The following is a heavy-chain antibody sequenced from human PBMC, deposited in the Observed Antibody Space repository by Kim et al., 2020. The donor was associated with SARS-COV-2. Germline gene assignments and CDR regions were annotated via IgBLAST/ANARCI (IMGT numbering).Heavy chain of an antibody. CDR1: GGSISSSSYY. J-gene: IGHJ4*02. CDR2: IYYSGST. Sequence: SETLSLTCTVSGGSISSSSYYWGWIRQPPGKGLEWIVSIYYSGSTYYNPSLKSRVTISVDTSKNQFSLKLSSVTAADTSVYYCARHLRWGIAVAGGYYFDYWGQGTLVPFS. V-gene: IGHV4-39*01. D-gene: IGHD6-19*01. CDR3: ARHLRWGIAVAGGYYFDY.